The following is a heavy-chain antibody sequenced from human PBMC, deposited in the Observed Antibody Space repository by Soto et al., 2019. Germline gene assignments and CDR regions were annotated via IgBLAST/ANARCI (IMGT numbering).Heavy chain of an antibody. CDR1: GFTFSSYA. CDR2: IKSKTDCGTT. V-gene: IGHV3-15*01. D-gene: IGHD3-22*01. J-gene: IGHJ4*02. Sequence: PGGSLRLSCAASGFTFSSYAMRWVRQAPGKGLEWVGRIKSKTDCGTTDYAAPVKGRFTISRDDSKNTLYLQMNSLKTEDTAVYYCTTDPVTMIVVVPSSGWGQGTLVTVSS. CDR3: TTDPVTMIVVVPSSG.